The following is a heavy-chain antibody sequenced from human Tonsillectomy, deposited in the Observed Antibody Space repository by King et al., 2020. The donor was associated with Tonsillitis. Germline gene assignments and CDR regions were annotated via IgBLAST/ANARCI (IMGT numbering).Heavy chain of an antibody. CDR1: GFTFSSYG. V-gene: IGHV3-30*18. CDR3: AKLSGRTSFDY. CDR2: ISYDGSNK. Sequence: VQLVESGGGVVQPGRSLRLSCAASGFTFSSYGMHWVRQAPGKGLEWVAVISYDGSNKYYADSVKGRFTISRDNSKNTLYLQMNGLRAEDTAVYYCAKLSGRTSFDYWGQGTLVTVSS. J-gene: IGHJ4*02. D-gene: IGHD3-16*02.